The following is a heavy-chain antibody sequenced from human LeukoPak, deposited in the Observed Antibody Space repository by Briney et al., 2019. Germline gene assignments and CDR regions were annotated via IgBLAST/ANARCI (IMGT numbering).Heavy chain of an antibody. V-gene: IGHV4-39*07. CDR3: ARSTAMVMYYYYYYMDV. CDR2: ISYSGST. D-gene: IGHD5-18*01. J-gene: IGHJ6*03. CDR1: GGSITTNNYY. Sequence: PSETLSLTCTVSGGSITTNNYYWGWIRQPPGKGLEWIGMISYSGSTNYNPSLKSRVTISVDTSKNQFSLKLSSVTAADTAVYYCARSTAMVMYYYYYYMDVWGKGTTVTVSS.